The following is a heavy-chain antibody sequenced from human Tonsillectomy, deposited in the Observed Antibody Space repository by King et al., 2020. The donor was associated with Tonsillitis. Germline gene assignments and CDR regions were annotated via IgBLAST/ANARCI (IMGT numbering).Heavy chain of an antibody. D-gene: IGHD4-17*01. J-gene: IGHJ3*02. CDR2: IYYSGST. CDR3: ARETPGDYGDYYHAFDI. Sequence: QLQESGPGLVKPSATLSLTCTVSGGSISSYYWSWIRQPPGKGLEWIGYIYYSGSTNYNASIKSRVTISVDTSKNQFSLKLSSVTAADTAVYYCARETPGDYGDYYHAFDIWGQGTMVTVSS. V-gene: IGHV4-59*01. CDR1: GGSISSYY.